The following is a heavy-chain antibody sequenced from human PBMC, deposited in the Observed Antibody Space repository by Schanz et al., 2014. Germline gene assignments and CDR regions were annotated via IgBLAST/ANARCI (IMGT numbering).Heavy chain of an antibody. V-gene: IGHV3-33*05. D-gene: IGHD2-2*02. CDR1: GFNFRNYG. CDR2: ATFDGTKK. J-gene: IGHJ4*02. CDR3: AGGEYQLLYGN. Sequence: QVQLVESGGGVVQPGRSLRLSCAASGFNFRNYGMHWVRQAPGKGLEWVAGATFDGTKKYYGDSVKGRFTISRDNSNNTLSLQMNSLRDEDTAVYYCAGGEYQLLYGNWGQGTLVTVSS.